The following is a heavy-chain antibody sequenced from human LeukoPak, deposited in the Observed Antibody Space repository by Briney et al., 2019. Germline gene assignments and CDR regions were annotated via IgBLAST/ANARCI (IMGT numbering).Heavy chain of an antibody. V-gene: IGHV4-34*01. J-gene: IGHJ4*02. Sequence: SETLSLTCAVYGGSFSGYYWSWIRQPPGKGLEWIGEINHSGSSNYNPSLKSRVTISVDTSRNQFSLKLSSVTAADTAVYYCAGHLRYFDYWGQGTLVTVSS. D-gene: IGHD3-3*01. CDR2: INHSGSS. CDR1: GGSFSGYY. CDR3: AGHLRYFDY.